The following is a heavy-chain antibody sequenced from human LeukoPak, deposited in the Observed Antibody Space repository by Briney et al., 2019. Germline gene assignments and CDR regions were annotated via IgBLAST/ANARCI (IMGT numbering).Heavy chain of an antibody. V-gene: IGHV3-53*01. CDR2: IYGGGTT. CDR3: ARMGGGGYYFDY. J-gene: IGHJ4*02. CDR1: GFIVSSSY. Sequence: GGSLRLSCAGSGFIVSSSYMYWVRQAPGKGLEWVSVIYGGGTTQYADSVKGRFTISRDNAKNSLYLQRNSLRAEDTAVYYCARMGGGGYYFDYWGQGTLVTVSS. D-gene: IGHD1-26*01.